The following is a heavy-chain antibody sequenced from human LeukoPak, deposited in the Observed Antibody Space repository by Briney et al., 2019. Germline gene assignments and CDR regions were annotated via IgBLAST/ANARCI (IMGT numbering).Heavy chain of an antibody. D-gene: IGHD3-10*01. CDR3: ARHSGSYTFDY. V-gene: IGHV4-59*08. CDR1: GGSISSYY. Sequence: SETLSLTCSVSGGSISSYYWSWIRQPPGKGLEWMGYIYYSGSTNYNPSLKSRVTISVDTSRNQFSLKLSSVTAADTAVYYCARHSGSYTFDYWGQGTLVTVSS. CDR2: IYYSGST. J-gene: IGHJ4*02.